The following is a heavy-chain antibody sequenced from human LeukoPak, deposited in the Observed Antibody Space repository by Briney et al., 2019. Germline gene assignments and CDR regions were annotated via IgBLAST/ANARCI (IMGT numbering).Heavy chain of an antibody. CDR2: ISYDGGRT. Sequence: GGSLRLSCAASGFSFSSYAMHWVRQAPGKGLEWLAVISYDGGRTHYAESVKGRFTISRDNSQNTLYLQMDSLRAEDTAVFYCARVGYFDSNGYYQQMDYWGQGTLVTVSS. J-gene: IGHJ4*02. D-gene: IGHD3-22*01. V-gene: IGHV3-30*04. CDR3: ARVGYFDSNGYYQQMDY. CDR1: GFSFSSYA.